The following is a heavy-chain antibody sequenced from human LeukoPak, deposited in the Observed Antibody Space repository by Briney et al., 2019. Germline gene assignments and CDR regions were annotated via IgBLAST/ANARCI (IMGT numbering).Heavy chain of an antibody. V-gene: IGHV4-59*01. D-gene: IGHD6-13*01. Sequence: PSETLSLTCTVSGGSISSYYWSWIRQPPGKGLEWIGYIYYSGSTNYNPSLKSRVTISVDTSKNQFSLKLSSVTAADTAVYYCARVGQQLVPGPIDYWGQGTLVTVSS. CDR3: ARVGQQLVPGPIDY. CDR1: GGSISSYY. CDR2: IYYSGST. J-gene: IGHJ4*02.